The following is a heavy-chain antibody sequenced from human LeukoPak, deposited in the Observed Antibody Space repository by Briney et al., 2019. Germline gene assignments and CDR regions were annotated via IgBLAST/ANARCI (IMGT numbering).Heavy chain of an antibody. CDR1: GFTFSTYA. CDR2: ISSNGGTT. Sequence: GGSLRLSCSASGFTFSTYAMHWVRQAPGKGLEYVSSISSNGGTTYYADSLKGRFTISRDNSKNTLYLQMNSLRAEDTAVYYCARDESSSSWTHIFDYWGQGTLVTVSS. J-gene: IGHJ4*02. CDR3: ARDESSSSWTHIFDY. D-gene: IGHD6-13*01. V-gene: IGHV3-64*04.